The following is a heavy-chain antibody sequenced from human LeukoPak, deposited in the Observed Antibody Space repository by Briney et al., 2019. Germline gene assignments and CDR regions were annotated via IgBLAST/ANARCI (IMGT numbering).Heavy chain of an antibody. D-gene: IGHD3-22*01. V-gene: IGHV4-31*03. CDR2: IYYSGST. Sequence: SQTLPLTCNVSGGSLSSGGYYWSWIRQHPGTGLVRLGYIYYSGSTYYNPSLKSRVTISVDTSKNQFSLKLSSVTAADTAVYYCARESTTFYYDRSAPRRAFDIWGQGTMVTVSS. CDR3: ARESTTFYYDRSAPRRAFDI. CDR1: GGSLSSGGYY. J-gene: IGHJ3*02.